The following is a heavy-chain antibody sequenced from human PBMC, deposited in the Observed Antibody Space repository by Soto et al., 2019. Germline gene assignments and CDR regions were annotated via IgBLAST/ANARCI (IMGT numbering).Heavy chain of an antibody. J-gene: IGHJ4*02. CDR1: GYTFTGYY. V-gene: IGHV1-2*02. CDR3: ARGEITMIVVAPHGLDY. Sequence: GASVKVSCKASGYTFTGYYMHWVRQAPGQGLEWMGWINPNSGGTNYAQKFQGRVTMTRDTSISTAYMELSRLRSDDTAVYYCARGEITMIVVAPHGLDYWGQGTLVTVSS. D-gene: IGHD3-22*01. CDR2: INPNSGGT.